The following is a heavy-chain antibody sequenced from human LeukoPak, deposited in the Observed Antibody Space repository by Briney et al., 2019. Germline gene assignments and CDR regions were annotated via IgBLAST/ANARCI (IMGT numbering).Heavy chain of an antibody. Sequence: GASVKVSCKASGYTFTSYYMHWVRQAPGQGLEWMGIINPSGGSTSYAQKFQGRVTMTRDTPTSTVYMELSSLRSEDTAVYYCASGGWLQLAFDYWGQGTLVTVSS. V-gene: IGHV1-46*03. CDR1: GYTFTSYY. J-gene: IGHJ4*02. D-gene: IGHD5-24*01. CDR3: ASGGWLQLAFDY. CDR2: INPSGGST.